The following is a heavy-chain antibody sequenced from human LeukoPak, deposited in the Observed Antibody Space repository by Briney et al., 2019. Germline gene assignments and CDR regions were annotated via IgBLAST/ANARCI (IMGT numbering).Heavy chain of an antibody. V-gene: IGHV5-51*01. Sequence: GESLEISCKGSGYSFTSYWIGWVRQMPGKGLEWMGIMYPGDSDTRYSPSFQGQVTISADKSISTAYLQWSSLKASDTAMYYCARLWKPNWIDFGWYDPWGQGTLVTVSS. J-gene: IGHJ5*02. D-gene: IGHD1-1*01. CDR1: GYSFTSYW. CDR3: ARLWKPNWIDFGWYDP. CDR2: MYPGDSDT.